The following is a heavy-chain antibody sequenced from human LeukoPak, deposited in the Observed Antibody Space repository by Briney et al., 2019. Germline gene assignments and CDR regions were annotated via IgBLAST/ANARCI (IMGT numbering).Heavy chain of an antibody. CDR2: ISSNGGST. D-gene: IGHD2-2*01. J-gene: IGHJ6*02. CDR3: ARSRQAYYYYGMDV. V-gene: IGHV3-64*01. Sequence: GGSLRLSCATSGFTFSSYAMYWVRQAPGKGLEYVSAISSNGGSTYYANSVKGRFTISRDNSKNTLYLQMGSLRAEDMAVYYCARSRQAYYYYGMDVWGQGTTVTVSS. CDR1: GFTFSSYA.